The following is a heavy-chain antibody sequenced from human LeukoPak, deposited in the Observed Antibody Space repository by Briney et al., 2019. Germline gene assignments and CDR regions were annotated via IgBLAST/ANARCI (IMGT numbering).Heavy chain of an antibody. CDR3: ARDHYGGNPMRAYNWFDP. V-gene: IGHV1-46*01. D-gene: IGHD4-23*01. J-gene: IGHJ5*02. CDR2: INPSGGST. CDR1: GYTFTSYY. Sequence: ASVNVSCKASGYTFTSYYMHWVRQAPGQGLEWMGIINPSGGSTSYAQKFQGRVTMTRDTSTSTVYMELSSLRSEDTAVYYCARDHYGGNPMRAYNWFDPWGQGTLVTVSS.